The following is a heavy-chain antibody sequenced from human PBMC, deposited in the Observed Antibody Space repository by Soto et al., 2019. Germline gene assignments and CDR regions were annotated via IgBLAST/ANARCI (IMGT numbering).Heavy chain of an antibody. Sequence: SETLSLTCTVSGTSISSYYWSWIRQPPGKGLEWIANIHYSGTTNYNPPLASRVTLSVDTSKNQFSLKMTSVTAADRAMYFCARYNSYAIDYWGRGTLVTVSS. V-gene: IGHV4-59*01. J-gene: IGHJ4*02. CDR2: IHYSGTT. CDR1: GTSISSYY. CDR3: ARYNSYAIDY. D-gene: IGHD2-8*01.